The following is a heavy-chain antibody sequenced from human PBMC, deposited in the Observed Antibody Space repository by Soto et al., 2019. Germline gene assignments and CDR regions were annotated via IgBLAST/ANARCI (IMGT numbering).Heavy chain of an antibody. V-gene: IGHV3-21*01. Sequence: EVQLVESGGGLVKPGGSLRLSCAASGFTFSSYSMNWVRQAPGKGLEWVSSISSSSSYIYYADSVKGRFTISRDNAKNSLYLQMNSLRAEDTAVYYCARDPVAARDNWFDPWGQGTLVTVSS. CDR3: ARDPVAARDNWFDP. J-gene: IGHJ5*02. D-gene: IGHD6-6*01. CDR1: GFTFSSYS. CDR2: ISSSSSYI.